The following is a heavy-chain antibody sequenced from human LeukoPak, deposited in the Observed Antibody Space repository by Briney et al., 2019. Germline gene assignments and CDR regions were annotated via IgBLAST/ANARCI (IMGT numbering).Heavy chain of an antibody. CDR3: ARIARVGATSYYYYGMDV. CDR1: GFTFSSYA. Sequence: GGSLRLSCAASGFTFSSYAMSWVRQAPGKGLEWVSAICGSGGSTYYADSVKGRFTISRDNSKNTLYLQMNSLRAEDTAVYYCARIARVGATSYYYYGMDVWGQGTTVTVSS. J-gene: IGHJ6*02. CDR2: ICGSGGST. V-gene: IGHV3-23*01. D-gene: IGHD1-26*01.